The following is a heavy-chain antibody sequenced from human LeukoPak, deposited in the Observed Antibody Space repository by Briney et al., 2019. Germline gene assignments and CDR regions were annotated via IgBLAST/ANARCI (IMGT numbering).Heavy chain of an antibody. V-gene: IGHV3-7*01. CDR1: GFTFTDYW. J-gene: IGHJ4*01. D-gene: IGHD6-13*01. CDR3: ARDGTAAGLYFDL. Sequence: PGGSLRLSCAVSGFTFTDYWMNWVRQAPGKGLEWVASIRQDGGEKSYVDSVKGRFTISRDNTKSSLYLQINSLRAEDTAVYYCARDGTAAGLYFDLWGQGTLVTVS. CDR2: IRQDGGEK.